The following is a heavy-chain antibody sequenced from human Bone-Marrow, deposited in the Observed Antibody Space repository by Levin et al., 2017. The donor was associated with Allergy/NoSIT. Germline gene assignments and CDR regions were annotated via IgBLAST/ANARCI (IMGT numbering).Heavy chain of an antibody. D-gene: IGHD6-19*01. J-gene: IGHJ4*02. Sequence: SQTLSLTCAISGDSVSSNSAAWNWIRQSPSRGLEWLGRTYYRSKWYNDYAVSMKGRIIINPDTSRSQFSLQLNSVTPEDTAVYYCARAQGFGSGWPSGYHFDYWGQGTLVTVSP. CDR3: ARAQGFGSGWPSGYHFDY. CDR1: GDSVSSNSAA. CDR2: TYYRSKWYN. V-gene: IGHV6-1*01.